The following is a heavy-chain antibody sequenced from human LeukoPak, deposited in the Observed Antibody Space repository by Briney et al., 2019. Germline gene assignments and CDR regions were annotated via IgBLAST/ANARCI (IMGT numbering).Heavy chain of an antibody. Sequence: ASETLSLTCTVSGGSISSSNYYWGWIRQPPGKGLEWIGSIYYSGSTYYNPSLKSRVTISVDTSKNQFSLKLSSVTAADTAVYYCARHPVVSRNFDYWGQGTLVTVSS. CDR3: ARHPVVSRNFDY. J-gene: IGHJ4*02. CDR1: GGSISSSNYY. D-gene: IGHD2-8*02. V-gene: IGHV4-39*01. CDR2: IYYSGST.